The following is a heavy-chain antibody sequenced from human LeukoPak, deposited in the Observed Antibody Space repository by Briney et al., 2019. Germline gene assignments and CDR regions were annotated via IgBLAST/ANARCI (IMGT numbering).Heavy chain of an antibody. V-gene: IGHV4-59*01. J-gene: IGHJ4*02. CDR2: IYYSGST. D-gene: IGHD2-2*01. CDR1: GGSISSYY. Sequence: PSETLSLTCTVSGGSISSYYWSWIRQPPGKGLEWIGYIYYSGSTNYNPSLKSRVTISVDTSKNQFSLKLSSVTAADTAVYYCARDKKGSSWYDGWGQGTLVSVSS. CDR3: ARDKKGSSWYDG.